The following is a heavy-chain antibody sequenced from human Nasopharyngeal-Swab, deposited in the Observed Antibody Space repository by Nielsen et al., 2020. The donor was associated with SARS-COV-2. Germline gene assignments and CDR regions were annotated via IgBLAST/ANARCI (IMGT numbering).Heavy chain of an antibody. CDR3: AHRRAYYDAFDI. CDR1: GFSLSTSGVG. V-gene: IGHV2-5*01. D-gene: IGHD2-21*01. CDR2: IYWYDDK. Sequence: SGPTLVKPPQTLTLTCTFSGFSLSTSGVGVGWIRQPPGKALEWLALIYWYDDKRYSPSLKSRLTITKDTSKNQVVLTMTNMDPVDTATYYCAHRRAYYDAFDIWGQGAMVTVSS. J-gene: IGHJ3*02.